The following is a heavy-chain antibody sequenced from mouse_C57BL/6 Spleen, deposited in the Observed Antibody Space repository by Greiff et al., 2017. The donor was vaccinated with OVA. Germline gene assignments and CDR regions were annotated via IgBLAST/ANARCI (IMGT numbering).Heavy chain of an antibody. CDR3: AQHVGDYEALDY. CDR1: GFTFSSYG. Sequence: EVMLVESGGDLVKPGGSLKLSCAASGFTFSSYGMSWVRQTPDKRLEWVATISSGGSYTYYPDSVKGRFTISRDNAKNTLYLQMSSLKSEDTPMYNSAQHVGDYEALDYWGQGTSLTVSS. J-gene: IGHJ4*01. CDR2: ISSGGSYT. V-gene: IGHV5-6*02.